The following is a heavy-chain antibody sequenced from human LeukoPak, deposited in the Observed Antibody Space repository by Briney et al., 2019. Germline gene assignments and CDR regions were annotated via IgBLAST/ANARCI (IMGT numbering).Heavy chain of an antibody. J-gene: IGHJ3*02. V-gene: IGHV4-59*01. Sequence: SETLSLTCTVSGGSISSYYWSWIRQPPGKGLEWIGYIYYSGSTNYNPSLKSRVTISVDTSKNQFSLKLSSVTAADAAVYYCARVRVVGATTRAFDIWGQGTMVTVSS. CDR2: IYYSGST. D-gene: IGHD1-26*01. CDR1: GGSISSYY. CDR3: ARVRVVGATTRAFDI.